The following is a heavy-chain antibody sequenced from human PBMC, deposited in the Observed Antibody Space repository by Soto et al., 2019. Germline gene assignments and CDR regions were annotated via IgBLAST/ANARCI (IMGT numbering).Heavy chain of an antibody. CDR3: ARGGQYSNSWYLGGTYYFYYDMDV. CDR1: GYTFTGYY. J-gene: IGHJ6*02. Sequence: EASVKVSCKASGYTFTGYYIHWVRQAPGQGLEWMGWINPNSGGTNYAQKFQGWVTMTRDTSISTAYMELTRLRSDDTAVHYCARGGQYSNSWYLGGTYYFYYDMDVWGHGTTVTV. CDR2: INPNSGGT. V-gene: IGHV1-2*04. D-gene: IGHD6-13*01.